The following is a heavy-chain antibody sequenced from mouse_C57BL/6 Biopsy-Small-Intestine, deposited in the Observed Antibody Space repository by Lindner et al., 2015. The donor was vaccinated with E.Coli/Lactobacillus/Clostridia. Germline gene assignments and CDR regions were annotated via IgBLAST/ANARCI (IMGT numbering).Heavy chain of an antibody. V-gene: IGHV1-84*02. D-gene: IGHD1-2*01. CDR1: GYTFPDYY. CDR3: SRDRFRGFYGMDV. CDR2: INPDSCGT. Sequence: SVKVSCKTSGYTFPDYYIQWVRQAPGQGLEWVGWINPDSCGTKYAQNLQGRVTMTRDTSTSTAYMELTGLRPDDTALYYCSRDRFRGFYGMDVWGQGTTITVSS. J-gene: IGHJ1*01.